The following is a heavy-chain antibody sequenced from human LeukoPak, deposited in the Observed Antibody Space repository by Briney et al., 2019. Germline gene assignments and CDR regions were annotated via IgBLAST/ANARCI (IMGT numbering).Heavy chain of an antibody. D-gene: IGHD5-18*01. V-gene: IGHV4-59*01. Sequence: SETPSLTCTVSGGSISSYYWSWIRQPPGKGLEWIGYIYYSGSTNYNPSLKSRVTISVDASKNQFSLKLSSVTAADTAVYYCARERRGYSYGIDYWGQGTLVTVSS. CDR2: IYYSGST. CDR3: ARERRGYSYGIDY. J-gene: IGHJ4*02. CDR1: GGSISSYY.